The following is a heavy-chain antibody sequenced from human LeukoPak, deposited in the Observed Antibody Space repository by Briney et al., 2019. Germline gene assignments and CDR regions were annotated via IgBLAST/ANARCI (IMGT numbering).Heavy chain of an antibody. D-gene: IGHD3-3*01. CDR2: ISYDGSNK. Sequence: GGSLRLSCAASGFTFSSYGMHWVRQAPGKGLEWVAVISYDGSNKYYADSVKGRFTISRDNSKNTLYLQMNSLGAEDTAVYYCAKITEWLSPYYYGMDVWGQGTTVTVSS. J-gene: IGHJ6*02. CDR1: GFTFSSYG. V-gene: IGHV3-30*18. CDR3: AKITEWLSPYYYGMDV.